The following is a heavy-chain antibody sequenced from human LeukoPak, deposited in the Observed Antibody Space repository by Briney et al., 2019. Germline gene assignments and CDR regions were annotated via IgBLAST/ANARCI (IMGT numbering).Heavy chain of an antibody. CDR2: INAYNGNT. V-gene: IGHV1-18*01. J-gene: IGHJ4*02. CDR3: ARGEKPYDC. Sequence: ASVKVSCKTSGYTFTYYVISWVRQAPGQGLEWMGCINAYNGNTNDAQKFQGRVTMTTDTSTSTAYMELRSLRSDDTAVYYCARGEKPYDCWGQGTLVSVSS. CDR1: GYTFTYYV. D-gene: IGHD1-26*01.